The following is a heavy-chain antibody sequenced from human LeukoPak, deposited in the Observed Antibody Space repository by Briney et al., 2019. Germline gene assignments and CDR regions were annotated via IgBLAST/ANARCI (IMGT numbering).Heavy chain of an antibody. CDR3: ARDPITMIVVIITDWFFDL. CDR1: GFAFSTYS. CDR2: ISSSSNYI. D-gene: IGHD3-22*01. Sequence: PGGSLRLSCAASGFAFSTYSMNWVRLAPGKGLEWVSSISSSSNYIYYADSVKGRFTTSRDNAKNSLYLQMNSLRAEDTAAYYCARDPITMIVVIITDWFFDLWGRGTLVTVSS. V-gene: IGHV3-21*01. J-gene: IGHJ2*01.